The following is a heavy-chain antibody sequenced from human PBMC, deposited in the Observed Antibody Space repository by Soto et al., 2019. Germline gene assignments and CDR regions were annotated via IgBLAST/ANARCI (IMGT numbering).Heavy chain of an antibody. V-gene: IGHV3-7*05. D-gene: IGHD3-22*01. CDR2: IKQDGSEK. CDR3: ARDPPWGSGYYYHTFDY. J-gene: IGHJ4*02. CDR1: GFTFSSYW. Sequence: GGSLRLSCAASGFTFSSYWMSWVRQAPGKGLEWVANIKQDGSEKYYVDSVKGRFTISRDNAKNSLYLQMNSLRAEDTAVYYCARDPPWGSGYYYHTFDYWGQGTLVTVSS.